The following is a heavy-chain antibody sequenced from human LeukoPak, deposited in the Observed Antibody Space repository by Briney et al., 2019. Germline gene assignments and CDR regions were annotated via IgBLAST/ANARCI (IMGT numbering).Heavy chain of an antibody. D-gene: IGHD3-3*01. CDR2: TYYSGST. V-gene: IGHV4-30-4*08. J-gene: IGHJ6*03. CDR1: GGSISSGDYY. CDR3: ARDRDFWSGSGVDYMDV. Sequence: PSQTLSLTCTVSGGSISSGDYYWSWIRQPPGKGLEWIGYTYYSGSTYYNPSLKSRVTISVDTSKNQFSLKLSSVTAADTAVYYCARDRDFWSGSGVDYMDVWGKGTTVTVSS.